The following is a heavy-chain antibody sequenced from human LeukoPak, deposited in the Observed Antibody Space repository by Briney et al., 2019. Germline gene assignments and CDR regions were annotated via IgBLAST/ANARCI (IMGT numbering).Heavy chain of an antibody. Sequence: GESLKISCKGSGYSFTSYWIGWVRQMPGKGLEWMGIIYPGDSETRYSPSFQGQVTISADKSIDTAYLQWSSLKASDTAIYYCARRSPTDWFDPWGQGTLVTVSS. CDR1: GYSFTSYW. J-gene: IGHJ5*02. CDR2: IYPGDSET. CDR3: ARRSPTDWFDP. V-gene: IGHV5-51*01.